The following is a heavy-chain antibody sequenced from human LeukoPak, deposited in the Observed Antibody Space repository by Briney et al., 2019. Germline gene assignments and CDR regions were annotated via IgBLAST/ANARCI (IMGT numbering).Heavy chain of an antibody. Sequence: GGSLRLSCAASGFTFSSYAMSWVRQAPGKGLEWVSAISGSGDSTYSADSVKGRFTISRDNSKNTLSLQMNSLRAEDTAVYYCAKGPEYYYDSSGYFDYWGQGTLVTVSS. CDR3: AKGPEYYYDSSGYFDY. V-gene: IGHV3-23*01. D-gene: IGHD3-22*01. CDR1: GFTFSSYA. J-gene: IGHJ4*02. CDR2: ISGSGDST.